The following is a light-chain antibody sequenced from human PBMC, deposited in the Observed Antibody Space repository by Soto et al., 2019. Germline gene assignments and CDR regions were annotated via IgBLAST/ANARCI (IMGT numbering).Light chain of an antibody. V-gene: IGLV1-51*01. CDR2: DDN. CDR1: SSNIGGNS. J-gene: IGLJ1*01. CDR3: GSWDSSLSAYV. Sequence: QSVLTQPASVSAAPGQKVTISCSGSSSNIGGNSVSWYQQLPGTAPKLLIYDDNKRPSGIPDRFSGSKSGTSATLGITGLQTGDEADYYCGSWDSSLSAYVFGTGTKVTVL.